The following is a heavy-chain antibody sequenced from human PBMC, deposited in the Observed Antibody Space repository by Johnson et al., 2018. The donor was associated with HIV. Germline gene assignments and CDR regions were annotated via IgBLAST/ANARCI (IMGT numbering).Heavy chain of an antibody. J-gene: IGHJ3*02. V-gene: IGHV3-43*01. CDR1: GFTFDDYT. Sequence: VQLVESGGGLVNPGGSLRLSCAASGFTFDDYTMHWVRQAPGKGLEWVSLISWDGGSTYYADSVKGRFTISRDNSKNSLYLQMNSLRTEDTAVYYCAKDGSGDVRGAFDIWGQGTMVTVSS. CDR3: AKDGSGDVRGAFDI. D-gene: IGHD3-10*02. CDR2: ISWDGGST.